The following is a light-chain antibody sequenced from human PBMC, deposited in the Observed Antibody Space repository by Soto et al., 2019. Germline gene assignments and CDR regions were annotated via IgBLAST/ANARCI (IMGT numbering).Light chain of an antibody. CDR3: QQSSNWPPIT. Sequence: LLTQSPATLSVSPGDRATLSCRGSQSISSYLAWYQQKPGQAPRLLIYDASNRVTGIPARFSGSGSGTDFTLTISSLEPEDFAVYYCQQSSNWPPITCGQGTRLEIK. CDR2: DAS. V-gene: IGKV3-11*01. CDR1: QSISSY. J-gene: IGKJ5*01.